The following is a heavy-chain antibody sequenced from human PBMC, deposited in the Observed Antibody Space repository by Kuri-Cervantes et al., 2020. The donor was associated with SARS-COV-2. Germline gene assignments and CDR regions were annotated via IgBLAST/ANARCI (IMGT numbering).Heavy chain of an antibody. V-gene: IGHV3-30*18. J-gene: IGHJ6*02. CDR2: ISYDGRDT. Sequence: GSLRLSCVASEFNFRYYGMYWVRQAPGKGLEWVAVISYDGRDTYYGDSVKGRFTISRDNSKNTLYLQMNSLRPEDTGVYYCAKPGSVRGIIREDHYGLDVWGQGTTVTVSS. CDR1: EFNFRYYG. D-gene: IGHD3-10*01. CDR3: AKPGSVRGIIREDHYGLDV.